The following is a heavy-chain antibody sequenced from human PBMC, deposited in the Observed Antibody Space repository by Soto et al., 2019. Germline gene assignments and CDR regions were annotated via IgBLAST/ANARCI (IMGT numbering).Heavy chain of an antibody. CDR1: GFTFSSYG. CDR2: ISYDGSNK. D-gene: IGHD1-26*01. CDR3: AKDRVSGSYPPGIFDY. V-gene: IGHV3-30*18. J-gene: IGHJ4*02. Sequence: LRLSCAASGFTFSSYGMHWVRQAPGKGLEWVAVISYDGSNKYYADSVKGRFTISRDNSKNTLYLQMNSLRAEDTAVYYCAKDRVSGSYPPGIFDYWGQGTLVTVSS.